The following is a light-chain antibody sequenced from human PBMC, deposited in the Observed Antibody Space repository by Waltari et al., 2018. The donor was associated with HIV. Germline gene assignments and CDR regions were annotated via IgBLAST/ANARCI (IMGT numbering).Light chain of an antibody. CDR1: QSVFYSSDNQNY. J-gene: IGKJ4*01. V-gene: IGKV4-1*01. CDR2: WAS. CDR3: QQYYTVPPT. Sequence: DIVMTQSPDSLAVSLGERATINCKSSQSVFYSSDNQNYLAWYLQRPGQSPKVLIFWASTRAVGVPDRFRGSGSGTDFSLTLSSLQADDVGVYYCQQYYTVPPTFGGGTKVEI.